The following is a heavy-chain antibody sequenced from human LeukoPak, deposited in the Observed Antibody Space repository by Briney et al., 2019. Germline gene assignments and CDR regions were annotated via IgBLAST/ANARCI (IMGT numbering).Heavy chain of an antibody. Sequence: GASVKVSCKASGYTFTSYGISWVRQAPGQGLEWMGWISAYNGNTNYAQKLQGRVTMTTDTSTSTAYMELRSLRSDDTAVYYCARVLTQLFNGDQDGWFDPWGQGTLVTVSS. D-gene: IGHD4-17*01. CDR2: ISAYNGNT. CDR1: GYTFTSYG. CDR3: ARVLTQLFNGDQDGWFDP. J-gene: IGHJ5*02. V-gene: IGHV1-18*01.